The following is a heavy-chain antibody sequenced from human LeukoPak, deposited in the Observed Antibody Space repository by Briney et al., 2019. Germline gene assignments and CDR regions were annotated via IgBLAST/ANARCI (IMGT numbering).Heavy chain of an antibody. V-gene: IGHV5-51*01. CDR1: GYSFTSYW. D-gene: IGHD1-20*01. Sequence: GESLKISCKGSGYSFTSYWIGWVRQMPGKGLEWMGIIYPGDSDTRYSPSFQGQVTISADKSISTAYLQWSSLKASDTAMYYCARHGGLYSWNDAEALQNNAPFDYWGQGTLVTVSS. J-gene: IGHJ4*02. CDR3: ARHGGLYSWNDAEALQNNAPFDY. CDR2: IYPGDSDT.